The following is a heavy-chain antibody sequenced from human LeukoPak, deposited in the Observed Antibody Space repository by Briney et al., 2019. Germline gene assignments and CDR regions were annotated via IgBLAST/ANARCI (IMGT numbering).Heavy chain of an antibody. D-gene: IGHD1-26*01. J-gene: IGHJ4*02. CDR3: ATDGGKHNFDY. V-gene: IGHV1-2*06. CDR1: GFRFSDYY. CDR2: IILNDGRT. Sequence: ASVKVSCKASGFRFSDYYLHWVRQAPGQGLEWMGRIILNDGRTKYAQRFEGRVSMTRDTSISTAYMELIMQTSDDTAVYYWATDGGKHNFDYWGQGTLVTVSS.